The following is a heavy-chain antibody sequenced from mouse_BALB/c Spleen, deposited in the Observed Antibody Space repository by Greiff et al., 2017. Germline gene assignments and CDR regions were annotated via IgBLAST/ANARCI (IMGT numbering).Heavy chain of an antibody. CDR3: TPRGYGDYYAMDY. J-gene: IGHJ4*01. D-gene: IGHD2-2*01. CDR2: IRLKSNNYAT. Sequence: EVKVEESGGGLVQPGGSMKLSCVASGFTFSNYWMNWVRQSPEKGLEWVAEIRLKSNNYATHYAESVKGRFTISRDDSKSSVYLQMNNLRAEDTGIYYCTPRGYGDYYAMDYWGQGTSVTVSS. CDR1: GFTFSNYW. V-gene: IGHV6-6*02.